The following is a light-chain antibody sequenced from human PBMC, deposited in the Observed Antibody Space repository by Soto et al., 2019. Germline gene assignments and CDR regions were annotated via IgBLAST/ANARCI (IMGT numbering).Light chain of an antibody. Sequence: QSALTQSASVSGSPGQSITISCTGTSSDVGGYNSVSWYQQHPGKAPKLMIYDVSHRPSGVSDRFSGSKSGNTAALTISGLQAEDEADYYCSSYTSSSLLVFGGGTKLTVL. V-gene: IGLV2-14*01. CDR2: DVS. CDR3: SSYTSSSLLV. J-gene: IGLJ2*01. CDR1: SSDVGGYNS.